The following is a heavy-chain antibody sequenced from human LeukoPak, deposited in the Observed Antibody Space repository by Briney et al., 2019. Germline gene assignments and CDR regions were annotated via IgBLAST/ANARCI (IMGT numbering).Heavy chain of an antibody. V-gene: IGHV1-8*01. CDR3: ARVYGEKWELPSDY. J-gene: IGHJ4*02. Sequence: GASVKVSCKASGYTFTSYDINWVRQATGQGLEWMGWMNPNSGNTGYAQKFQGRVTMTRNTSISTAYMELSSLRSEDTAVYYCARVYGEKWELPSDYWGQGTLVTVSS. CDR1: GYTFTSYD. D-gene: IGHD1-26*01. CDR2: MNPNSGNT.